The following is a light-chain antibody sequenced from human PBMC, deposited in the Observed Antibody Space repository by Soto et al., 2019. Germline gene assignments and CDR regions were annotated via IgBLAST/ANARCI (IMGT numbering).Light chain of an antibody. CDR3: QQYYGLPPLT. Sequence: DIQMTHSPSSLSACIGDRVTITCQASHNITNNLSWYQQKPGKAPNLLIYHASKLAKGVTSRFSGSGSGTDFSFIITSLQREDLATYYCQQYYGLPPLTFGQGTRLEIK. CDR1: HNITNN. J-gene: IGKJ5*01. V-gene: IGKV1-33*01. CDR2: HAS.